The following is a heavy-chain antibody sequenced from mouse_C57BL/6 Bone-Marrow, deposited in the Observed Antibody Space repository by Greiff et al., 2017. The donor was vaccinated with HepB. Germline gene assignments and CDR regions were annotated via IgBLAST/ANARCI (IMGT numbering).Heavy chain of an antibody. CDR1: GFTFSSYA. J-gene: IGHJ3*01. CDR2: ISDGGSYT. V-gene: IGHV5-4*01. D-gene: IGHD2-4*01. CDR3: AREGLRRGY. Sequence: EVKLMESGGGLVKPGGSLKLSCAASGFTFSSYAMSWVRQTPEKRLEWVATISDGGSYTYYPDNVKGRFTISRDNAKNNLYLQMSHLKSEDTAMYYCAREGLRRGYWGQGTLVTVSA.